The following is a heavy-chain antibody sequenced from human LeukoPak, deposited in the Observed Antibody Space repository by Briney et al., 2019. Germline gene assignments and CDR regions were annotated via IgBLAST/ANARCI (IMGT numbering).Heavy chain of an antibody. CDR2: IYYSGST. J-gene: IGHJ2*01. D-gene: IGHD2-2*01. CDR3: ARLGRTSYWYFDL. CDR1: GGSISSYY. Sequence: SETPSLTCTVSGGSISSYYWSWVREPPRKGLEWIGYIYYSGSTNYNPSLKSRVTISVDTSKNQFSLKLSSVTAADTAVYYCARLGRTSYWYFDLWGRGTLVTVSS. V-gene: IGHV4-59*08.